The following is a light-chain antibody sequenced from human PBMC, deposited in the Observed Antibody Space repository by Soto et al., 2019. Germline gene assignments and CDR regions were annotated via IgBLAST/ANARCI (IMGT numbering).Light chain of an antibody. Sequence: QSALTQPRSVSGSPGQSVTISCTGTSSDVGGYNYVSWYQQHPGKAPKLMIYDVSKRPSGLPDRFSGSKSGNTASLTISGLQAEDEADYYCCSYAGSYTFVVFGGGTKVTVL. CDR3: CSYAGSYTFVV. J-gene: IGLJ2*01. V-gene: IGLV2-11*01. CDR1: SSDVGGYNY. CDR2: DVS.